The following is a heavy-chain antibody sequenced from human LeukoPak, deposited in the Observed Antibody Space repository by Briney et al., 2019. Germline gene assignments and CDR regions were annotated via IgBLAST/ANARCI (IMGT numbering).Heavy chain of an antibody. CDR3: ARLPSQWLLPYYFDY. J-gene: IGHJ4*02. CDR2: ISAYNGNT. Sequence: ASVKVSCKASGYTFTSYGISWVRQAPGQGLEWMGWISAYNGNTNYAQKLQGRVTMTTDTSTSTAYMELRSLRSDDTAVYYCARLPSQWLLPYYFDYWGLGTLVTVSS. V-gene: IGHV1-18*01. CDR1: GYTFTSYG. D-gene: IGHD3-22*01.